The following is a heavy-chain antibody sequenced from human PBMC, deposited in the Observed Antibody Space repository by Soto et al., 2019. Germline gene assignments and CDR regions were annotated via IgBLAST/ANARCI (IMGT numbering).Heavy chain of an antibody. D-gene: IGHD1-20*01. V-gene: IGHV3-7*03. CDR2: IKQDGSEK. Sequence: PGGSLRLSCAASGFTFSSYWMSWVRQAPGKGLEWVANIKQDGSEKYYVDSVKGRFTISRDNAKNSLYLQMNSLRAEDTAVYYCARDTNSNPRGGWFDPWGQGTLVTVSS. J-gene: IGHJ5*02. CDR1: GFTFSSYW. CDR3: ARDTNSNPRGGWFDP.